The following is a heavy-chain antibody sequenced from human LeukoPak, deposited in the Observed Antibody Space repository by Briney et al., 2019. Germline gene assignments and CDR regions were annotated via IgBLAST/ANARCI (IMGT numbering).Heavy chain of an antibody. V-gene: IGHV3-23*01. Sequence: GGSLRLSCAASGFSFSSYAMSWVRQAPGKGLEWVSGISGSGGSTHYADSVKGRFTISRDNSKNTLYLQMNSLRAEDTAVYYCKARRSYDILTGYYPDRIDYWGQGTLVTVSS. CDR2: ISGSGGST. CDR1: GFSFSSYA. D-gene: IGHD3-9*01. J-gene: IGHJ4*02. CDR3: KARRSYDILTGYYPDRIDY.